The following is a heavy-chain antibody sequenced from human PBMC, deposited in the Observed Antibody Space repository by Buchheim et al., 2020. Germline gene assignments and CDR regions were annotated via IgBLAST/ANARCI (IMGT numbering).Heavy chain of an antibody. V-gene: IGHV3-30*18. CDR3: AKSSIAARSGYYGMDV. Sequence: VQLVESGGGLVQSGGSLRLSCTASGFTFSDSWLSWVRQAPGKGLEWVAVISYDGSNKYYADSVKGRFTISRDNSKNTLYLQMNSLRAEDTAVYYCAKSSIAARSGYYGMDVWGQGTT. CDR2: ISYDGSNK. CDR1: GFTFSDSW. D-gene: IGHD6-6*01. J-gene: IGHJ6*02.